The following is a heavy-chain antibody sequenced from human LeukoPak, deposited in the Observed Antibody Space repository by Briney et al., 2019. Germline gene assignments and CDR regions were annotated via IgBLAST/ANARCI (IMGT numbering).Heavy chain of an antibody. CDR2: IIPIFGTA. V-gene: IGHV1-69*01. CDR1: GGTFSSYA. J-gene: IGHJ4*02. CDR3: ASRPVGPDYDILTGYYGGGYFDY. D-gene: IGHD3-9*01. Sequence: ASVKVSCKASGGTFSSYAISWVRQAPGQGLEWMGGIIPIFGTANYAQKFQGRVTITADESTSTAYMELSSLRSEDTAVYYCASRPVGPDYDILTGYYGGGYFDYWGQGTLVTVSS.